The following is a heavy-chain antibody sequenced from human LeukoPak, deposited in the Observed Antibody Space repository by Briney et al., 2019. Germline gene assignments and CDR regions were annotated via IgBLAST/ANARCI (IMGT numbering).Heavy chain of an antibody. CDR2: ISNDGSNK. J-gene: IGHJ1*01. CDR1: GFTFSSYG. D-gene: IGHD6-19*01. V-gene: IGHV3-30*18. Sequence: GRSLTLSCAASGFTFSSYGIHWVRQAPGKGLEWVAHISNDGSNKDCADSVRGRFTMSRDNSENTLYLQMNSLRAEDTAVYYCAKDQYVGPAAVAGDYWGQGTLVIVSS. CDR3: AKDQYVGPAAVAGDY.